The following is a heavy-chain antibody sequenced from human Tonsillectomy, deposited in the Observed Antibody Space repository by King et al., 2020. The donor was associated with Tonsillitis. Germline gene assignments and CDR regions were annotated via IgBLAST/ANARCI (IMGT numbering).Heavy chain of an antibody. CDR1: GGTFSSYA. V-gene: IGHV1-69*09. D-gene: IGHD7-27*01. Sequence: QLVQSGAEVKKPGSSVKVSCKASGGTFSSYAISWVRQAPGQGLEWMGRIIPILGKPNYAQKFQGRVTITADKSTSTAYMELSSLRSEDTAVYYCASLHWGLGFAFDIWGQGTMVTVSS. CDR3: ASLHWGLGFAFDI. CDR2: IIPILGKP. J-gene: IGHJ3*02.